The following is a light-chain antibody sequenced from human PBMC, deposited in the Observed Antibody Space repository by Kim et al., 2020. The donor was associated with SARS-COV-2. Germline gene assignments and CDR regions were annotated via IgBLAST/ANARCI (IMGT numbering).Light chain of an antibody. CDR3: QQYRSYPWT. V-gene: IGKV1-5*03. CDR2: QES. Sequence: ASVGDRVIITCRASQGIDSWLAWYQQRPGRAPNLLIYQESILESGVPSRFSGSGSGTDFTLTISSLQPDDFATYYCQQYRSYPWTFGQGTKVDIK. CDR1: QGIDSW. J-gene: IGKJ1*01.